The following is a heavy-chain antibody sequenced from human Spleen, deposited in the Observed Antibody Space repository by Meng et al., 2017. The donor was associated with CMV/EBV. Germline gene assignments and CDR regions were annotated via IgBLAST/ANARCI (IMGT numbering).Heavy chain of an antibody. J-gene: IGHJ4*02. Sequence: SGYTVTSYGIRWVRQAPGQGLEWVGWISGKNGNTNYAQKLQGRVTMTTDTSTSKVYMELRSLRSDDTAVYYCARDHFLWWELLRYFDYWGQGTLVTVSS. D-gene: IGHD1-26*01. V-gene: IGHV1-18*01. CDR3: ARDHFLWWELLRYFDY. CDR1: GYTVTSYG. CDR2: ISGKNGNT.